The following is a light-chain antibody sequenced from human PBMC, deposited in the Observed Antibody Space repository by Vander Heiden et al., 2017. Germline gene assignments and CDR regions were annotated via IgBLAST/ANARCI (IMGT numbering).Light chain of an antibody. J-gene: IGLJ3*02. V-gene: IGLV1-47*01. CDR3: AEWADSLSGSV. CDR2: RNK. Sequence: SVLTQPPSESGTPGQRVTISCSGSSPNIGTNYVYWYQQFPGTAPQLPRWRNKPRPSEVPDRFSGSKSGTSEALGISGRRSEDEAEDDCAEWADSLSGSVFGGGTKLTVL. CDR1: SPNIGTNY.